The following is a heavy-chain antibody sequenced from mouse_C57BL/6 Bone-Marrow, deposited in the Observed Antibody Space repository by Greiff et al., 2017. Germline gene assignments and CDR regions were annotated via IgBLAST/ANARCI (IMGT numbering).Heavy chain of an antibody. V-gene: IGHV5-12*01. CDR1: GFTFSDYY. J-gene: IGHJ4*01. D-gene: IGHD2-4*01. Sequence: EVKLVESGGGLVQPGGSLKLSCAASGFTFSDYYMYWVRQTPEKRLEWVAYISNGGGSTYYPDTVKGRFTISRAKAKNTLYLQMSRLKSEDTAMYYCGRLDYDVHYYAMDYWGQGTSVTVSS. CDR3: GRLDYDVHYYAMDY. CDR2: ISNGGGST.